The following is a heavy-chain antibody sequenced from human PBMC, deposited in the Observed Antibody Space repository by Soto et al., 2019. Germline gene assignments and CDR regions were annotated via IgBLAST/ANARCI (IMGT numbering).Heavy chain of an antibody. D-gene: IGHD2-21*01. V-gene: IGHV4-59*08. CDR1: GGSISSYY. CDR3: ARLFPYSTTPSYFDY. Sequence: PSETLSLTCTVSGGSISSYYWSWIRQPPGKGLEWIGYIYYSGSTNYNPSLKSRVTISVDTSKNQFSLKLSSVTAADTAVYYCARLFPYSTTPSYFDYWGQGTLVTVSS. CDR2: IYYSGST. J-gene: IGHJ4*02.